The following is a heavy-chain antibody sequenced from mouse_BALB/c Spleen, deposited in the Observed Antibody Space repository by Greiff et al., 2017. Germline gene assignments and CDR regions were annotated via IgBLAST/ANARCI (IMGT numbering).Heavy chain of an antibody. CDR1: GFNIKDTY. CDR2: IDPANGNT. J-gene: IGHJ2*01. V-gene: IGHV14-3*02. Sequence: VQLQQSGAELVKPGASVKLSCTASGFNIKDTYMHWVKQRPEQGLEWIGRIDPANGNTKYDPKFQGKATITADTSSNTAYLQLSSLTSEDTAVYYCARGITTAYYFDDWGQGTTLTVSS. CDR3: ARGITTAYYFDD. D-gene: IGHD1-2*01.